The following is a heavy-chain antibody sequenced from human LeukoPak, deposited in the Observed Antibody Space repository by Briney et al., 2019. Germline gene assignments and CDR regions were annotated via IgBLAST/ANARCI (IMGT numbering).Heavy chain of an antibody. CDR2: ISGSGGTT. CDR3: AKDGKSYYDSSSFDY. Sequence: PGGSLRLSCAASGFTFNTYAMSWVRQAPGKGLEWVSAISGSGGTTYYADSVKGRFTISRDNSKNTLYLQMNSLRVDDTAVYFCAKDGKSYYDSSSFDYWGQGTLVTVSS. CDR1: GFTFNTYA. J-gene: IGHJ4*02. D-gene: IGHD3-22*01. V-gene: IGHV3-23*01.